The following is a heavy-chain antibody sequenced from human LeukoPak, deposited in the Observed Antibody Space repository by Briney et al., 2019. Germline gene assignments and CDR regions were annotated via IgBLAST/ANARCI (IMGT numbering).Heavy chain of an antibody. CDR3: ARVKSPVFDTQQLLWFGELSVWFDP. CDR2: IIPIFGTA. V-gene: IGHV1-69*13. J-gene: IGHJ5*02. D-gene: IGHD3-10*01. Sequence: GASVKVSCKASGGTFSSYAISWVRQAPGQGLEWMGGIIPIFGTANYAQKFQGRVTITADESTSTAYMELSSLRSEDTAVYYCARVKSPVFDTQQLLWFGELSVWFDPWGQGTLVTVSS. CDR1: GGTFSSYA.